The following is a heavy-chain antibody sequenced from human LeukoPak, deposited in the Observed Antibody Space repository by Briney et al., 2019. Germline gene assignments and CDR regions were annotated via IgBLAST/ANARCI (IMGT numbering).Heavy chain of an antibody. D-gene: IGHD3-3*01. CDR2: IYYSGST. V-gene: IGHV4-59*01. CDR3: ARDPKNYDFWSGPGYYGMDV. Sequence: SETLSLTCTVSGGSISSYYWSWIRQPPGKGLEWIGYIYYSGSTNYNPSLKSRVTISVDTSKNQFSLKLSSVTAADTAVYYCARDPKNYDFWSGPGYYGMDVWGQGTTVTVSS. J-gene: IGHJ6*02. CDR1: GGSISSYY.